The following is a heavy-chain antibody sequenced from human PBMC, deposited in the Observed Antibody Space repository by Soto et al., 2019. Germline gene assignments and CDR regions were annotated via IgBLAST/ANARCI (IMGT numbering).Heavy chain of an antibody. J-gene: IGHJ4*02. D-gene: IGHD3-22*01. CDR2: ISGSDDRS. V-gene: IGHV3-23*01. Sequence: GLWLRRSCAAGRLTLSSHAMTWVRRATGQGLEWVSVISGSDDRSSYADSVKGRLTISRDNSKDTLYLQMKSLRPEHTGVYYCATAAVVGAWLELWGRGTLVTVSS. CDR3: ATAAVVGAWLEL. CDR1: RLTLSSHA.